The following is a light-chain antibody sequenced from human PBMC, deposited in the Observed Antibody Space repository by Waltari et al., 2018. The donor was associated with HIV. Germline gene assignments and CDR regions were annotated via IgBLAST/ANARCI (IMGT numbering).Light chain of an antibody. CDR1: ESAISFYDF. V-gene: IGLV2-14*01. CDR3: SSYTSPNTLL. J-gene: IGLJ3*02. CDR2: SVN. Sequence: QSALPQPASVSAFHGQSITLSCTGPESAISFYDFVYWYRQDPGKAPQLVMYSVNTRPSETSSRFSGLKSGNTASLRISGLQFEDEGDYYCSSYTSPNTLLFGGGTKLTV.